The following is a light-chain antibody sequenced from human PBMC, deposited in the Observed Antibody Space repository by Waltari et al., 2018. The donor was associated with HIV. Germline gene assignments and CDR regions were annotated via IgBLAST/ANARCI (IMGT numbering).Light chain of an antibody. CDR1: SRDIGGYKY. CDR2: EVS. J-gene: IGLJ3*02. CDR3: SSYTTSSTWV. Sequence: QSALPQPASVSGSPGQSITISRAGTSRDIGGYKYASWYQQQPVKAPKLMISEVSNRPSGVSNRFSGSKSGNTASLTISGLQAENEADYYCSSYTTSSTWVFGGGTKLTVL. V-gene: IGLV2-14*01.